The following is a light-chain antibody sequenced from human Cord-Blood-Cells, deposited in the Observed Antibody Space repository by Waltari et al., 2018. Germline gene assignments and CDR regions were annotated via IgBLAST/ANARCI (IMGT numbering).Light chain of an antibody. CDR2: GNS. V-gene: IGLV1-40*01. CDR3: PSYDSRLSGYV. CDR1: SSNIGAGYD. J-gene: IGLJ1*01. Sequence: QSVLTQPPSVSGAPGQRVTISCTGSSSNIGAGYDVHWYQQLPGTASKLLIYGNSNRPSGGPGRSSGSNSGASSHLAITGLQAEDEAHSSCPSYDSRLSGYVFGTGTKVTVL.